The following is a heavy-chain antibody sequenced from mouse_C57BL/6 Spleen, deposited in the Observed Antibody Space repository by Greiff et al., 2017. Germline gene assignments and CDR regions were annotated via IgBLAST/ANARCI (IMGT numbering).Heavy chain of an antibody. CDR3: ARSFYYYGSSYGGAMDY. Sequence: VQLQQSGPELVKPGASVKMSCKASGYTFTDYNMHWVKQSPGKSLEWIGYINPNNGGTSYNQKFKGKATLTVNKTSSTAYMELRSLTSEDSAVYYCARSFYYYGSSYGGAMDYWGQGTSVTVSS. V-gene: IGHV1-22*01. D-gene: IGHD1-1*01. CDR2: INPNNGGT. CDR1: GYTFTDYN. J-gene: IGHJ4*01.